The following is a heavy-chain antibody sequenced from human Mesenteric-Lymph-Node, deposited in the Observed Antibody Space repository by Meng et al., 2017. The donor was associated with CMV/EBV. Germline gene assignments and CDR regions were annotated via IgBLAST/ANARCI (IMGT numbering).Heavy chain of an antibody. CDR2: IYSGGST. Sequence: GESLKISCAGSGFIFSSYEMNWVRQAPGKGLEWVSVIYSGGSTYYADSVKGRFTISRDSSKNMVYLQMNSLRAEDTAVYYCARYYGAGSYFGDSWGQGTLVTVSS. CDR3: ARYYGAGSYFGDS. J-gene: IGHJ4*02. D-gene: IGHD3-10*01. CDR1: GFIFSSYE. V-gene: IGHV3-53*01.